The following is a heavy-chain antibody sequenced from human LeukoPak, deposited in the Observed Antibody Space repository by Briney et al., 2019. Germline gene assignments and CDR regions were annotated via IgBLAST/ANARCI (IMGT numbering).Heavy chain of an antibody. V-gene: IGHV4-59*01. CDR1: GGSFSGYY. D-gene: IGHD3-22*01. J-gene: IGHJ4*02. CDR3: ARVEYDSSGSRLDY. CDR2: IHYSGST. Sequence: PSETLSLTCAVYGGSFSGYYWSWIRQPPGKGLEWIGHIHYSGSTKYSPSLKSRVTISVDTSKNQFSLKLSSVTAADTAVYYCARVEYDSSGSRLDYWGQGTLVIVSS.